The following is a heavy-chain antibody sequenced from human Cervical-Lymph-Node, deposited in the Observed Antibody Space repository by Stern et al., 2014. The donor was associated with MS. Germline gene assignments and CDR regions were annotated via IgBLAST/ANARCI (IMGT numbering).Heavy chain of an antibody. Sequence: QVQLVESGPGLVKPSQTLSLTCTVSGGSISSSGYYWSWIRQPADKGLEWIGRIHDSGSTYYNPSLQSLVTISMDPAQKPFSLPLTSVTAADTAVYYCATTRWDLFTWNWFDPWGQGTLVTVSS. J-gene: IGHJ5*02. CDR2: IHDSGST. CDR3: ATTRWDLFTWNWFDP. V-gene: IGHV4-61*02. D-gene: IGHD1-26*01. CDR1: GGSISSSGYY.